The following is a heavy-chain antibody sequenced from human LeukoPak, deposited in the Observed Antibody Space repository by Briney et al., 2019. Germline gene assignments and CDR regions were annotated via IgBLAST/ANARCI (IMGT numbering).Heavy chain of an antibody. J-gene: IGHJ6*03. D-gene: IGHD3-3*01. CDR2: IYYSGST. CDR1: GGSISSVNYY. Sequence: SSETLSLTCTVSGGSISSVNYYWSWIRQPPGKGLEWIGYIYYSGSTNYNPSLKSRVTISVDTSKNQFSLKLSSVTAADTAVYYCARDRPNYDFWSDPYYMDVWGKGTTVTVSS. V-gene: IGHV4-61*01. CDR3: ARDRPNYDFWSDPYYMDV.